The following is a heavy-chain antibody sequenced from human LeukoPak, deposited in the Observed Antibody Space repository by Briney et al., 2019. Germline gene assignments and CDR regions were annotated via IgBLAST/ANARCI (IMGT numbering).Heavy chain of an antibody. V-gene: IGHV3-30*04. CDR3: ARVAGYSGYEPGYFED. CDR1: GFTFSDYG. CDR2: MSYDEKK. Sequence: GESLRLSCAASGFTFSDYGLYWVRQAPGKGLEWVATMSYDEKKYHADSVKGRFTISRDNAKNSLYLHMNSLRAEDTAVYYCARVAGYSGYEPGYFEDWGQGTLVTVSS. J-gene: IGHJ4*02. D-gene: IGHD5-12*01.